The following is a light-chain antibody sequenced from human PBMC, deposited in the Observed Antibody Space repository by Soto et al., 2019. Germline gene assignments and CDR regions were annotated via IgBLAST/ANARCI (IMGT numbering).Light chain of an antibody. CDR3: QQYTNWPPGT. V-gene: IGKV3-15*01. Sequence: EIVMTQSPATLSVSPGERATLSCRASQSVSSNLAWYQQKPGQAPRLLIYGASTRATGIPARFSGSGSGTEFNLTHSSLQSEDFAVYYCQQYTNWPPGTFGQGTKVAIK. J-gene: IGKJ1*01. CDR1: QSVSSN. CDR2: GAS.